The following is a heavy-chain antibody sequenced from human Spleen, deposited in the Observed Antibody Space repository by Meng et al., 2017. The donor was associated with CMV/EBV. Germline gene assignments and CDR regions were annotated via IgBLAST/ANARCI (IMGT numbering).Heavy chain of an antibody. CDR1: GFTVSSNY. V-gene: IGHV3-23*03. CDR2: IYSGGVAT. J-gene: IGHJ6*02. D-gene: IGHD1-26*01. Sequence: GESLKISCAASGFTVSSNYMIWVRQAPGKGLEWVSVIYSGGVATYYADSVKGRFTISRDNSNNTLFLQMDSLGAEDTAVYYCAKIGSFTYYYYGMDVWGQGTTVTVSS. CDR3: AKIGSFTYYYYGMDV.